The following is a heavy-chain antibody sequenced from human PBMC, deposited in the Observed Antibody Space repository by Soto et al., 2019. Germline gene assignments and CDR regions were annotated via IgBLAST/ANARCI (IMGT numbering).Heavy chain of an antibody. CDR3: ANAALGYCRSTSCPRSSWFDT. Sequence: ASVKVSCKASGYTFTSYGISWVRQAPGQGLEWMGWISAYNGNTNYAQKLQGRVTMTTDTSTSTAYMELRSLRSDDTAVYYCANAALGYCRSTSCPRSSWFDTWGQGTLVTVSS. CDR1: GYTFTSYG. CDR2: ISAYNGNT. D-gene: IGHD2-2*03. J-gene: IGHJ5*02. V-gene: IGHV1-18*01.